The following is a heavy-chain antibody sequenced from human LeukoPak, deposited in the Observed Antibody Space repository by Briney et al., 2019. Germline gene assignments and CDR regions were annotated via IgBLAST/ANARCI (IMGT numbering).Heavy chain of an antibody. CDR2: IYYSGST. V-gene: IGHV4-39*07. Sequence: PSETLSLTCTVSGGSISSSSYYWGWIRQPPGKGLEWIGSIYYSGSTYYNPSLKSRVTISVDTSKNQFSLKLSSVTAADTAVYYCARETAGYCSGGSCYTVWYYYMDVWGKGTTVTVSS. D-gene: IGHD2-15*01. J-gene: IGHJ6*03. CDR1: GGSISSSSYY. CDR3: ARETAGYCSGGSCYTVWYYYMDV.